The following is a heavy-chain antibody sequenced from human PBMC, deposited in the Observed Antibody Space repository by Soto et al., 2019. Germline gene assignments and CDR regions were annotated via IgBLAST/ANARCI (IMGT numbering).Heavy chain of an antibody. Sequence: GESLKISCKGSGYSFTSYWIGWVRQMPGKGLEWMGIIYPGDSDTRYSPSFQGQVTISADKSISTAYLQWSSLKASDTAMYYCARQGGITMVRGVMIWFDPWGQGTLVTVS. D-gene: IGHD3-10*01. CDR1: GYSFTSYW. CDR3: ARQGGITMVRGVMIWFDP. J-gene: IGHJ5*02. V-gene: IGHV5-51*01. CDR2: IYPGDSDT.